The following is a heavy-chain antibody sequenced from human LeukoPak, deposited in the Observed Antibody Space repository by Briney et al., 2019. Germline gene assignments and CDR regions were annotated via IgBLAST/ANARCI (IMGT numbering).Heavy chain of an antibody. D-gene: IGHD3-22*01. CDR2: INTNTGNP. CDR3: AAPKDYYDSSDAFDI. CDR1: GYTFTSYG. V-gene: IGHV7-4-1*02. J-gene: IGHJ3*02. Sequence: AAVKVSCKASGYTFTSYGISWVRQAPGQGLEGMGWINTNTGNPTYAQGFTGRFVFSFDTSVSTAYLQISSLKAEDTAVYYCAAPKDYYDSSDAFDIWGQRTMVTVSS.